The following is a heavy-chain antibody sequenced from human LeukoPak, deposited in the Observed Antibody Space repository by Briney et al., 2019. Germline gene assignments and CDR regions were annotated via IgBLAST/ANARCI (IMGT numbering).Heavy chain of an antibody. D-gene: IGHD1-26*01. V-gene: IGHV4-59*01. CDR2: IYYSGST. Sequence: SETLSLTCTVSGGSISSYYWSWIRQPPGKGLEWIGYIYYSGSTNYNPSLKSRVTISVDTSKNQFSLKLSSATAADTAVYYCARSGSGSYMYYYGMDVWGQGTTVTVSS. CDR1: GGSISSYY. CDR3: ARSGSGSYMYYYGMDV. J-gene: IGHJ6*02.